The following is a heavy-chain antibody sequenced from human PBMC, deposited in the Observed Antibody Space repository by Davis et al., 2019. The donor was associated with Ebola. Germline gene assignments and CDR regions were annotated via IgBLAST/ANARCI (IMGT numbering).Heavy chain of an antibody. D-gene: IGHD3-10*01. J-gene: IGHJ4*02. CDR3: ARGLGD. CDR2: ISAYNGNT. CDR1: GYTFTSYG. V-gene: IGHV1-18*04. Sequence: AASVKVSCKASGYTFTSYGISWVRQAPGQGLEWMGWISAYNGNTNYAQKFQGRVTMTRDTSTSTVYMELSSLRSEDTAVYYCARGLGDWGQGTLVTVSS.